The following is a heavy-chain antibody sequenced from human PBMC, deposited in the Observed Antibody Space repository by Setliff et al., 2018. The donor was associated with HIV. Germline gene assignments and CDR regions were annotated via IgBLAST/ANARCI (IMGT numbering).Heavy chain of an antibody. D-gene: IGHD3-3*01. CDR1: GITFSDQW. J-gene: IGHJ4*02. V-gene: IGHV3-7*03. CDR3: AKGPGFLTDF. Sequence: LSCAASGITFSDQWMTWFRQPPGKGLEWVANINQDGSEKHYVDSVKGRFTVSRDTAKNSVHLQMNSLRDEDTAVYYCAKGPGFLTDFWGQGTLVTVSS. CDR2: INQDGSEK.